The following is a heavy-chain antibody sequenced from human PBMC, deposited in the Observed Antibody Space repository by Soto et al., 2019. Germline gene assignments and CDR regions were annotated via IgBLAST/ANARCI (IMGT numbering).Heavy chain of an antibody. D-gene: IGHD6-19*01. CDR3: ARDRYSNGWYDY. Sequence: SETLSLTCIVSGGSISSYYWSWIRQPPGKGLEWIGYIYYSGRTKYNPSLKSRVTISVDTSNNQFSLKLSSVTAADAAVYYCARDRYSNGWYDYWGQGTLVTVSS. J-gene: IGHJ4*02. V-gene: IGHV4-59*01. CDR2: IYYSGRT. CDR1: GGSISSYY.